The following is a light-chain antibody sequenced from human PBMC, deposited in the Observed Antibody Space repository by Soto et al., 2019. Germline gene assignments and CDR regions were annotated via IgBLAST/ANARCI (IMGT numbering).Light chain of an antibody. V-gene: IGLV2-23*01. Sequence: QSALTQPASVSGSPGQSITISCTATSSHVGSFNLVSWYQQHPGKAPKLMIYEGSKRPSGVSNRFSGSKSGNTASLTVSGLQAEDEADYYCCSYAGSSTYVVFGGGTKLTVL. CDR3: CSYAGSSTYVV. CDR2: EGS. J-gene: IGLJ2*01. CDR1: SSHVGSFNL.